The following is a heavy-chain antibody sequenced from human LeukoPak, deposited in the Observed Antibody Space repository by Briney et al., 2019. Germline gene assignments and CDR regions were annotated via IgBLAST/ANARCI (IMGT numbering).Heavy chain of an antibody. D-gene: IGHD3-10*01. V-gene: IGHV3-30*03. CDR2: ISYDGSNK. CDR1: GFTFSSYA. Sequence: GGSLRLSCAASGFTFSSYAMHWVRQAPGKGLEWVAVISYDGSNKYYADSVKGRFTISRDNSKNTLYLQMNSLKAEDTAVYYCARDGRYYGSGSYGNDYWGQGTLVTVSS. CDR3: ARDGRYYGSGSYGNDY. J-gene: IGHJ4*02.